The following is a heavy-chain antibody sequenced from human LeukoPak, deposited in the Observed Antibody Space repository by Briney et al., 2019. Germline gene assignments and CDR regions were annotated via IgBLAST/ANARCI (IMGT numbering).Heavy chain of an antibody. CDR1: GFTFTSYA. Sequence: GGSLRLSCAASGFTFTSYAMSWVRQAPGKGLEWVSAISGSGGSTYYADSVKGRFTISRDNSKNTLYLQMNSLRAEDTAVYYCAKIRQRWLQLGAFDIWGQGTMVTVSS. D-gene: IGHD5-24*01. CDR2: ISGSGGST. J-gene: IGHJ3*02. CDR3: AKIRQRWLQLGAFDI. V-gene: IGHV3-23*01.